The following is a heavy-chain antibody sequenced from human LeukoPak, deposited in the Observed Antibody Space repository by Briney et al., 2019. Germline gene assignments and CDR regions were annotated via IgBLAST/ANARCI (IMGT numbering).Heavy chain of an antibody. J-gene: IGHJ4*02. CDR2: IYYTGSS. CDR3: ARLSKGRYFGYIFDF. D-gene: IGHD3-9*01. V-gene: IGHV4-39*01. Sequence: SETLSLTCAVSGGSVSSSTYYWGWIRQPPGKGLEWIGNIYYTGSSYYNPSLKSRVTMSVDTSKNQFSLKMNSVTAADTAVYYCARLSKGRYFGYIFDFWGQGTLLTASS. CDR1: GGSVSSSTYY.